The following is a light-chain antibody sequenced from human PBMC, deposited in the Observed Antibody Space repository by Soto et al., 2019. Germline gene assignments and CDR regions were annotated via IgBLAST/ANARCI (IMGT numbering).Light chain of an antibody. Sequence: QSVLTQPASVSGSPGQSITISCTGTSSDVGGYNYVSWYQQRPGKAPKLMIYDVSNRPSGVSNRFSGSKSGNTASLTISGLQAEDEADYYCSSYSDTSTAVVFGGGTKLTVL. CDR1: SSDVGGYNY. CDR2: DVS. CDR3: SSYSDTSTAVV. J-gene: IGLJ2*01. V-gene: IGLV2-14*01.